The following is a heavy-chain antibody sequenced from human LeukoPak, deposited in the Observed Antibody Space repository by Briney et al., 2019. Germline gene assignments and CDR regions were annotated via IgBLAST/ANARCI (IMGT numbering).Heavy chain of an antibody. CDR1: GYTFTSYY. V-gene: IGHV1-2*02. CDR2: INPNSGGT. CDR3: ASLVEMATIDDIYYFDY. D-gene: IGHD5-24*01. Sequence: GASVKVSCKASGYTFTSYYMHWVRQAPGQGLEWMGWINPNSGGTNYAQKFQGRVTMTRDTSISTAYMELSRLRSDDTAVYYCASLVEMATIDDIYYFDYWGQGTLVTVSS. J-gene: IGHJ4*02.